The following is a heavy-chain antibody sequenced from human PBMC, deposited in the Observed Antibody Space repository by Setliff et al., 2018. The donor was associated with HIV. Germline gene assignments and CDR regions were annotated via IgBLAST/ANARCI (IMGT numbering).Heavy chain of an antibody. V-gene: IGHV3-15*01. J-gene: IGHJ4*02. CDR2: IKTKTQRGTT. CDR3: VTGVGTSSVDY. D-gene: IGHD3-22*01. Sequence: WIRQPPGKGLEWIGCIKTKTQRGTTDYAAPAKGRFIISRDDSKNTLYLQMNSLRSEDTAVYYCVTGVGTSSVDYWGQGTMVTVSS.